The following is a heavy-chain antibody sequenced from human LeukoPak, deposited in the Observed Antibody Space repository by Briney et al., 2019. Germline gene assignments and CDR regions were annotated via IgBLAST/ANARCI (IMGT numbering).Heavy chain of an antibody. CDR1: GGSISSYY. Sequence: SETLSLTCTVSGGSISSYYWSWIRQPPGKGLEWIGYIYYSGSTNYNPSLKSRVTISVDTSKNQFSLKLSSVTAADTAVYYCAREIDCSSTSCYRPSKWFEPWGQGTLVTVSS. CDR2: IYYSGST. D-gene: IGHD2-2*01. CDR3: AREIDCSSTSCYRPSKWFEP. V-gene: IGHV4-59*01. J-gene: IGHJ5*02.